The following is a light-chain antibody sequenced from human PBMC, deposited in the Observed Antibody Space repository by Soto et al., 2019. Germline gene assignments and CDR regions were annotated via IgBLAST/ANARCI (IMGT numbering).Light chain of an antibody. CDR3: QQYASSPLT. Sequence: EIVLTQSPCTLSVSPGERATLSCRASQSVGRNYLAWYQQKPGQAPRLLIYDASSRATGIPDRFSGSGSGTDFTLTISRLEPEDFAVYYCQQYASSPLTFGGGTKVE. CDR2: DAS. J-gene: IGKJ4*01. CDR1: QSVGRNY. V-gene: IGKV3-20*01.